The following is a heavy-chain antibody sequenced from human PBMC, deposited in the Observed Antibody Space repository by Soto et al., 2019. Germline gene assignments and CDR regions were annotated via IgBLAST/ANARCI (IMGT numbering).Heavy chain of an antibody. D-gene: IGHD3-16*01. CDR2: IVPFFGTP. CDR1: GGTFGTYG. J-gene: IGHJ6*02. V-gene: IGHV1-69*01. Sequence: QVHLLQSGAEVKKPGSSVKVSCKASGGTFGTYGISWVRQAPGQGLEWMGGIVPFFGTPDYAENLQGRVTITADEPTSTASMELGSLRFGDTPVYYCARANQAAIITHCYDAMDAGAQGTTVTVSS. CDR3: ARANQAAIITHCYDAMDA.